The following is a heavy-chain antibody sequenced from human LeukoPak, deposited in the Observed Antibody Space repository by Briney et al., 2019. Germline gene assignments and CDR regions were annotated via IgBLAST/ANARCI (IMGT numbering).Heavy chain of an antibody. CDR1: GFTFSNYW. CDR3: ARGDYFGSGTSFIDAFDI. D-gene: IGHD3-10*01. J-gene: IGHJ3*02. CDR2: IKQYGSEK. Sequence: GRSLRLSCAASGFTFSNYWMSWVRQAPGKGLEWVANIKQYGSEKYYVDSVKGRFTISRDNAKNSLYLQMNSLRAEDTAVYYCARGDYFGSGTSFIDAFDIWGQGTMVTVS. V-gene: IGHV3-7*01.